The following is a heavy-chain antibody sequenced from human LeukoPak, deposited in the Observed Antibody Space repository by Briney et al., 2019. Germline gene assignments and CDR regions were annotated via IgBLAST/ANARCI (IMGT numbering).Heavy chain of an antibody. CDR2: ISSNGGST. D-gene: IGHD3-16*01. CDR3: ARGPYAPNY. V-gene: IGHV3-64*01. Sequence: PGGSLRLSCAASGFTFSSYAMHWVRQAPGKGLEYVSAISSNGGSTYYANSVRGRFTISRDNSKNTLYLQMGSLRAEDMAVYYCARGPYAPNYWGQGTLVIVSS. CDR1: GFTFSSYA. J-gene: IGHJ4*02.